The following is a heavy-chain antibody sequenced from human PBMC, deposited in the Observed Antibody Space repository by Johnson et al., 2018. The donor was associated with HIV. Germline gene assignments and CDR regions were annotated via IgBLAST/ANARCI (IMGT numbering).Heavy chain of an antibody. Sequence: VQLVESGGGVVQPGGSLRLSCAASGLTFSNAWMSWVRQAPGKGLAWVGRIKSKANSYATAYAASVKGRFTISRDDSKNTAYLQMNSLKTEDTAVYYCTRPMDYYDSSGYLDAFDIWGQGTMVTVSS. D-gene: IGHD3-22*01. CDR2: IKSKANSYAT. V-gene: IGHV3-73*01. CDR3: TRPMDYYDSSGYLDAFDI. J-gene: IGHJ3*02. CDR1: GLTFSNAW.